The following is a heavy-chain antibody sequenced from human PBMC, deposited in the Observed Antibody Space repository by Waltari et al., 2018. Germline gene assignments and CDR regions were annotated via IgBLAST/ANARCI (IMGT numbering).Heavy chain of an antibody. CDR2: KKQDGTGK. V-gene: IGHV3-7*04. D-gene: IGHD6-13*01. J-gene: IGHJ4*02. CDR1: GFTFSTYS. CDR3: ARDEMHRTTWYHF. Sequence: EVQLVESGGGLVQPGGSLRLSCAVSGFTFSTYSMTCVRQAPGKGLGWVANKKQDGTGKYYVDSVKGRFSISRDNGKNLLYLHMNSLRADDTAVYYCARDEMHRTTWYHFWGQGTQVTVSS.